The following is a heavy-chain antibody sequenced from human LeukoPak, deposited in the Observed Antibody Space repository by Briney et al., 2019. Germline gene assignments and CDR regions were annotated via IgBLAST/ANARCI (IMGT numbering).Heavy chain of an antibody. V-gene: IGHV4-61*05. Sequence: SGPTLVNPTQTLTLTCTFSGFSLSTSGVGVGWIRQPPGKGLEWIGYIYYSGSTNYNPSLKSRVTISVDTSKNQFSLMLSSVTAADTAVYYCARRDWSSSYLYFDYWGQGTLVTVSS. CDR3: ARRDWSSSYLYFDY. J-gene: IGHJ4*02. CDR1: GFSLSTSGVG. CDR2: IYYSGST. D-gene: IGHD3-22*01.